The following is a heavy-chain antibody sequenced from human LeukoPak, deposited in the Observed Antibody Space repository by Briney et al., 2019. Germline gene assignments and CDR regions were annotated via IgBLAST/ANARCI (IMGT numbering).Heavy chain of an antibody. CDR2: ISSSSSYI. CDR3: ARTGNHDAFDI. V-gene: IGHV3-21*01. CDR1: GFTFGSYS. D-gene: IGHD1-14*01. J-gene: IGHJ3*02. Sequence: PGGSLRLSCAASGFTFGSYSMTWVRQAPGKGLEWVSSISSSSSYIYYADSVKGRFTISRDNAKNSLYLQMNSLRAEDTAVYYCARTGNHDAFDIWGQGTMVTVSS.